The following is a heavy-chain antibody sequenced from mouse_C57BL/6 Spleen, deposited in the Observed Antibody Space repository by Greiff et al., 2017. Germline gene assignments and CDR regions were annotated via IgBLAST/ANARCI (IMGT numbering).Heavy chain of an antibody. J-gene: IGHJ1*03. V-gene: IGHV1-55*01. CDR2: IYPGSGST. D-gene: IGHD1-1*01. CDR1: GYTFTSYW. CDR3: AIITTVVADWYFDV. Sequence: QVHVKQPGAELVKPGASVKMSCKASGYTFTSYWITWVKQRPGQGLEWIGDIYPGSGSTNYNEKFKSKATLTVDTSSSTAYMQLSSLTSEDSAVYYCAIITTVVADWYFDVWGTGTTVTVSS.